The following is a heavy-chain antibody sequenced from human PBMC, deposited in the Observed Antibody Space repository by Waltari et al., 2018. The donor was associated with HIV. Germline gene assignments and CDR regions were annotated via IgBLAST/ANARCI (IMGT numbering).Heavy chain of an antibody. Sequence: EVQLVQSGAEVKKPGESLKHPGKGSGYNFDKYWSGWVRKMPGKVLEWMGIIYPGDSDTRYSPPFQGQVTFSADKSITAAYLQWSNLKASDTAMYYCARHGVVDGNDSYGMDVWGQGTTVTVSS. CDR1: GYNFDKYW. D-gene: IGHD2-15*01. CDR3: ARHGVVDGNDSYGMDV. J-gene: IGHJ6*02. CDR2: IYPGDSDT. V-gene: IGHV5-51*01.